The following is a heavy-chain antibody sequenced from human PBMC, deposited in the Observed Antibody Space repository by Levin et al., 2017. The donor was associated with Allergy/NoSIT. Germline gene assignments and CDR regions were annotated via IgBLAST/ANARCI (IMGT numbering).Heavy chain of an antibody. V-gene: IGHV3-9*01. J-gene: IGHJ4*02. CDR2: ISWNSGSI. CDR1: GFTFDDYA. Sequence: GGSLRLSCAASGFTFDDYAMHWVRQAPGKGLEWVSGISWNSGSIGYADSVKGRFTISRDNAKNSLYLQMNSLRAEDTALYYCAKDYDFWSGSLVYWGQGTLVTVSS. CDR3: AKDYDFWSGSLVY. D-gene: IGHD3-3*01.